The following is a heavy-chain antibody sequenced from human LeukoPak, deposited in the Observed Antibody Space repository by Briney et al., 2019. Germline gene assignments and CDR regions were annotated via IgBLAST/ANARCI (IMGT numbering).Heavy chain of an antibody. CDR3: ARAFGGNYSPAGS. V-gene: IGHV3-9*01. CDR2: ISWDSDTI. D-gene: IGHD1-26*01. Sequence: GRSLRLSCAASGFNFDDYAMHWVRQAPGKGLEWVSGISWDSDTIGYADSVKGRFTISRDNAKSSLYLQMNSLRTDGTALYYCARAFGGNYSPAGSWGQGTLVTVSS. J-gene: IGHJ5*02. CDR1: GFNFDDYA.